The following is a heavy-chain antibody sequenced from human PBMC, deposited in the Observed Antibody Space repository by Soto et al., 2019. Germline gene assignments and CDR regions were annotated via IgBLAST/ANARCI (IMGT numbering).Heavy chain of an antibody. CDR2: INPSGGST. D-gene: IGHD2-15*01. V-gene: IGHV1-46*01. CDR1: GYTFTSYY. CDR3: AINTHVAANAFDI. Sequence: ASVKVSCKASGYTFTSYYMHWVRQAPGQGLEWMGIINPSGGSTSYAQKFQGRVTMTRDTSTSTAYMELRSLRSDDTAVYYCAINTHVAANAFDIWGQGKMVTVSS. J-gene: IGHJ3*02.